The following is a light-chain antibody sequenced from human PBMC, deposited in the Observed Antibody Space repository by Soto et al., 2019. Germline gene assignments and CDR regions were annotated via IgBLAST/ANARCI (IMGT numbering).Light chain of an antibody. CDR3: QKYSSVPV. CDR2: AAS. J-gene: IGKJ3*01. Sequence: DIQMTQSPTSLSASVEDRVTMTCRASHGIRNFVAWYQQKPGKAPKLLIYAASTLQSGVPSRFSGSGSGTDFTLTINSLQPEDVATYSCQKYSSVPVFGPGTKVEIK. CDR1: HGIRNF. V-gene: IGKV1-27*01.